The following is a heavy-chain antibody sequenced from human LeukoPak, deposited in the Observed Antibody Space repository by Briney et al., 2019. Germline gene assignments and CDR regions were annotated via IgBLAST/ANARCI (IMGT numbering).Heavy chain of an antibody. CDR2: ISSDGSKK. Sequence: GGSLRLSCAASGFTFSSYAMHWVRQAPGKGLEWVAVISSDGSKKSYADSVKGRFTISRDNSKNTLYLQMNSLRAEDTAVYYCARGAHKRDDYGGFFDYWGQGTLVTVSS. V-gene: IGHV3-30*04. D-gene: IGHD4/OR15-4a*01. CDR1: GFTFSSYA. J-gene: IGHJ4*02. CDR3: ARGAHKRDDYGGFFDY.